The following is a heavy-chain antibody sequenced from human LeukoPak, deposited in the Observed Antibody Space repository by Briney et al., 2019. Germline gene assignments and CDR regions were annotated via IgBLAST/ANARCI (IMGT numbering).Heavy chain of an antibody. Sequence: ASVKVSCKASGYTFTGYYLHWVRQAPGQGLEWMGWINPNSGGTNYAQKFQGRVTMTRDTSISTAYMELGRLRSDDTAVYYCAREYSGYAPGGYWGQGTLVTVSS. V-gene: IGHV1-2*02. J-gene: IGHJ4*02. CDR1: GYTFTGYY. CDR2: INPNSGGT. CDR3: AREYSGYAPGGY. D-gene: IGHD5-12*01.